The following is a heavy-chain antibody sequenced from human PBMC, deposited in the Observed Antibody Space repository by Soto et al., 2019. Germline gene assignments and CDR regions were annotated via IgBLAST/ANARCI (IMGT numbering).Heavy chain of an antibody. CDR3: ARARGYDSGGAY. CDR2: VRGDAGVT. Sequence: EVQLVESGGGLVQPGGSLRLSCAAAGFTFSNYWMHWVRQVPGKGLVWVSRVRGDAGVTKYADSVKGRFTISRDNAKNTLYLQMNSLSAEDTSVYYCARARGYDSGGAYWGQGILVTVAS. CDR1: GFTFSNYW. J-gene: IGHJ4*02. V-gene: IGHV3-74*03. D-gene: IGHD6-25*01.